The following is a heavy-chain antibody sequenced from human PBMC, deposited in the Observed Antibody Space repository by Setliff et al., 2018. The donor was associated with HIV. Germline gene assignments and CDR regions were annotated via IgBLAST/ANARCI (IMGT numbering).Heavy chain of an antibody. CDR2: IHHSATT. Sequence: PSETLSLTCAVHGGSFSDYFWSWIRQSTGKGLEWIGEIHHSATTDYNPSLKSRVTISLDTSKNQFSLNLTSVTAADTAVYYCARWMVVPRDPYYNYYDMDVWGKGTTV. D-gene: IGHD3-22*01. CDR3: ARWMVVPRDPYYNYYDMDV. V-gene: IGHV4-34*01. CDR1: GGSFSDYF. J-gene: IGHJ6*03.